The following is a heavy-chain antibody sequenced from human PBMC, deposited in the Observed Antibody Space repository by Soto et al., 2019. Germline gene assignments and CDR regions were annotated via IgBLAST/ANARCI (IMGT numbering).Heavy chain of an antibody. J-gene: IGHJ4*02. CDR1: GFTFSNAW. V-gene: IGHV3-15*07. CDR2: IKSKTDGGTT. Sequence: EVQLVESGGGLVKPGGSLRVSCAASGFTFSNAWMFWVRQAPGKGPEWVGRIKSKTDGGTTDYNTLMKDRFTILREDFKNTLYLEMSSLDIEDTAVYYCCTWVAMVRSGALAYWGQGVLVTVSS. CDR3: CTWVAMVRSGALAY. D-gene: IGHD3-10*01.